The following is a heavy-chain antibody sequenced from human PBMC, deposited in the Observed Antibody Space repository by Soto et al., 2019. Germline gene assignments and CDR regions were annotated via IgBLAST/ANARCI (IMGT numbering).Heavy chain of an antibody. D-gene: IGHD3-10*01. Sequence: QVRLVQSGAEVKKPGASVKVSCKASGYGFTSYYIHWVRQAPGEGLEWMGIINPGDGSTSYAQKLQGRFTMTRDTSTSTVYMELSSLRSDDTAVYSCARGYGSGSYYALWGQGTLVTVSS. CDR2: INPGDGST. V-gene: IGHV1-46*04. CDR3: ARGYGSGSYYAL. J-gene: IGHJ4*02. CDR1: GYGFTSYY.